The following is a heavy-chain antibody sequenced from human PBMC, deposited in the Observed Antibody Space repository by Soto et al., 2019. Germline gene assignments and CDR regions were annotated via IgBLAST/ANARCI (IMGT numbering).Heavy chain of an antibody. J-gene: IGHJ5*02. CDR1: GGSISSSSYY. D-gene: IGHD3-22*01. CDR3: ARHYLPQGPLRITRIRGWFDP. CDR2: IYYSGST. Sequence: QLQLQESGPGLVKPSETLSLTCTVSGGSISSSSYYWGWIRQPPGKGLEWIGSIYYSGSTYYNPSLKSRVTISVDTSKNQFSLKLSSVTAADTPVYYCARHYLPQGPLRITRIRGWFDPWGQGTLVTVSS. V-gene: IGHV4-39*01.